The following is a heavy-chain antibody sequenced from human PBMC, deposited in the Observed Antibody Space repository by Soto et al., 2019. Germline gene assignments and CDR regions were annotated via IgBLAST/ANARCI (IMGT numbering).Heavy chain of an antibody. CDR3: GRVPSPFDFYYAMDV. J-gene: IGHJ6*02. Sequence: QVQLRESGPGLVMPSQTLSLTCTVSGDSIGSGNKYWSWIRQAPGKGLEWIGYIFSSGTTYYNPSLKSRLTMSLDTSQNQFSLKLNSVTAADTAVFFCGRVPSPFDFYYAMDVWGQGTRVTVSS. V-gene: IGHV4-30-4*01. CDR1: GDSIGSGNKY. CDR2: IFSSGTT. D-gene: IGHD3-16*01.